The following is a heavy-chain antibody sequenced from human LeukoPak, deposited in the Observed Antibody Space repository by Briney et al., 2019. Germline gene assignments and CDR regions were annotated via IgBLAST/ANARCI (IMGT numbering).Heavy chain of an antibody. CDR2: IYTSGST. Sequence: PSQTLSLTCTDSGGSISSGSYYWSWIRQPAGKGLEWIGRIYTSGSTNYNPSLKSRVTISVDTSKNQFSLKLSSVTAADTAVYYCARDGPRGDYDYWGQGTLVTVSS. J-gene: IGHJ4*02. CDR1: GGSISSGSYY. D-gene: IGHD4-17*01. V-gene: IGHV4-61*02. CDR3: ARDGPRGDYDY.